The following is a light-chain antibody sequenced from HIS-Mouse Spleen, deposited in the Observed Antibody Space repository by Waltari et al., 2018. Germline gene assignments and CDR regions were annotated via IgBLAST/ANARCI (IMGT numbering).Light chain of an antibody. J-gene: IGLJ1*01. CDR1: RSDVGGYTY. CDR2: DVS. CDR3: CSYAGSYTGV. V-gene: IGLV2-11*01. Sequence: QSALTQPRSVSGSPGQSVIISCTGPRSDVGGYTYVSWYQQHPGKAPKLMIYDVSKRPSGVPDRFSGSKSGNTASLTISGLQAEDEADYYCCSYAGSYTGVFGTGTKVTVL.